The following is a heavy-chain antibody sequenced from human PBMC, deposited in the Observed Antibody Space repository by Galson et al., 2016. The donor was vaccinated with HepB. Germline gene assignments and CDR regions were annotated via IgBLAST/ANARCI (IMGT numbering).Heavy chain of an antibody. J-gene: IGHJ4*02. CDR1: GFTFTTHT. Sequence: SLRLSCAASGFTFTTHTMNWVRQAPGKGLESLSYISTNGATIHYADSVKGRFTVSRDNAKNSLYLQMNSLRAEDTAVYYCAKHRDGGGFRVWVWAFGEFDYWGQGTLVTVSS. CDR3: AKHRDGGGFRVWVWAFGEFDY. D-gene: IGHD3-16*01. CDR2: ISTNGATI. V-gene: IGHV3-48*01.